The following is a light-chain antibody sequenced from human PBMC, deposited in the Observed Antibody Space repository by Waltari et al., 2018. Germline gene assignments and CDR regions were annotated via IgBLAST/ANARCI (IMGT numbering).Light chain of an antibody. CDR3: QAWDSSTVL. J-gene: IGLJ2*01. Sequence: SYELTQPPSVSVSPGQTASISCSGYELGDKYVCWYQQKPGQSPVMVVHQDTKRPSGIPERFSGSNSGNTATLTITETQAMDEADYYCQAWDSSTVLFGGGTTLTVL. V-gene: IGLV3-1*01. CDR2: QDT. CDR1: ELGDKY.